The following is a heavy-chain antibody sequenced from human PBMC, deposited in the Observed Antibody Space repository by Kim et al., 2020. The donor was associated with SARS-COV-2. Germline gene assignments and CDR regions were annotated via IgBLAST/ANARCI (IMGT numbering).Heavy chain of an antibody. V-gene: IGHV3-53*01. CDR2: IYSGGST. CDR1: GFTVSSNY. CDR3: ARDLNSGSYPGVDYYGMDV. D-gene: IGHD1-26*01. Sequence: GGSLRLSCAASGFTVSSNYMSWVRQAPGKGLEWVSVIYSGGSTYYADSVKGRFTISRDNSKNTLYLQMNSLRAEDTAVYYCARDLNSGSYPGVDYYGMDVWGQGTTVTVSS. J-gene: IGHJ6*02.